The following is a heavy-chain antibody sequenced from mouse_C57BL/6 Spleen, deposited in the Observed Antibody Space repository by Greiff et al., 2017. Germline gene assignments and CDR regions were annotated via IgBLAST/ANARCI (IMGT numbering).Heavy chain of an antibody. V-gene: IGHV5-9*01. D-gene: IGHD2-10*02. CDR1: GFTFSSYT. Sequence: EVQGVESGGGLVKPGGSLKLSCAASGFTFSSYTMSWVRQTPEKRLEWVATISGGGGNTYYPDSVKGRFTISRDNAKNTLYLQMSSLMSEDTALYYCARDGYGNYLDYWGQGTTLTVSS. CDR3: ARDGYGNYLDY. CDR2: ISGGGGNT. J-gene: IGHJ2*01.